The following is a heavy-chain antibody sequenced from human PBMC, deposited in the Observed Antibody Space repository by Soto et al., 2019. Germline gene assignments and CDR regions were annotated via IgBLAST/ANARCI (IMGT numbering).Heavy chain of an antibody. D-gene: IGHD5-12*01. V-gene: IGHV5-51*01. CDR1: GYNFPNYW. J-gene: IGHJ4*02. CDR2: IYPGDSDV. CDR3: ARRDGFKIDH. Sequence: PGESLMICCKVVGYNFPNYWSGWVRQMPGKGLEWMGIIYPGDSDVRYSPSFQGQVTISADKSINTAYLQWRSLKASDAAMYYCARRDGFKIDHWGQGTPVTVSS.